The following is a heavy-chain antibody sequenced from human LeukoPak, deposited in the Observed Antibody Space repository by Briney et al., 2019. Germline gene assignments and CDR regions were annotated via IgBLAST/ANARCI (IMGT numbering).Heavy chain of an antibody. J-gene: IGHJ6*02. CDR2: INHRGST. CDR1: GGSFSGHY. Sequence: SETLSLTCAVFGGSFSGHYWSWIRQPPGKGLEWIGEINHRGSTTYNPSLKSRVTISVDTSKSQFSLKLSSLTAADTAVYYCARDRYSNSFYYYYAMDVWAKGPQSPSP. CDR3: ARDRYSNSFYYYYAMDV. V-gene: IGHV4-34*01. D-gene: IGHD4-11*01.